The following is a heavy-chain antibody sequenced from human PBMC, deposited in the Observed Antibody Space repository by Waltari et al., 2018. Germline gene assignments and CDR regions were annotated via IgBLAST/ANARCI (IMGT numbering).Heavy chain of an antibody. D-gene: IGHD2-21*01. CDR2: ISGDGSTM. CDR1: GFTLSGTW. V-gene: IGHV3-74*01. J-gene: IGHJ4*02. Sequence: EVQLVESGGGLVQPGGSLRLSCAASGFTLSGTWLHWVLQGPREVLVWVSRISGDGSTMNYADSVKCRFTISSDTAKNALYLQVNSLRAEDTAVYYCARGADWRVQGILVTVSS. CDR3: ARGADW.